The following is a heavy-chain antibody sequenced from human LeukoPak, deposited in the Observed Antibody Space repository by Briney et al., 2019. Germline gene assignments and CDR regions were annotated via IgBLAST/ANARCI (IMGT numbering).Heavy chain of an antibody. D-gene: IGHD2-2*01. CDR1: GGSLRSYY. V-gene: IGHV4-59*01. CDR3: AIIASTYQLLYYFVY. J-gene: IGHJ4*02. CDR2: IYYSGST. Sequence: PSETLSLTCTVSGGSLRSYYWSWIRQPPGKGLEWIGNIYYSGSTNYNPSLKSRVTISVDTSKNQFSLKLSSVTAADTAVYYCAIIASTYQLLYYFVYWGQGTLVTVSS.